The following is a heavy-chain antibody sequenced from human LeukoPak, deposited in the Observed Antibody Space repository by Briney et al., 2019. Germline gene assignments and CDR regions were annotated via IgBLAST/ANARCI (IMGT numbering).Heavy chain of an antibody. CDR1: GFTFSTYA. D-gene: IGHD3-3*01. J-gene: IGHJ4*02. V-gene: IGHV3-23*01. Sequence: GGSLSLSCAASGFTFSTYAMTWVRQAPGKGLEWVSGIRGSGGSTYYADSVKGRFTISRENSKNTLYLQMNSLRAEDTAVYYCAKAGGDLWSGYSSTWGQGTLVTVSS. CDR3: AKAGGDLWSGYSST. CDR2: IRGSGGST.